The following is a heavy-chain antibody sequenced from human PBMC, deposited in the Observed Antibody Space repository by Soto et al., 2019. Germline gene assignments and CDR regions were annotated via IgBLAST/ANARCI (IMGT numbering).Heavy chain of an antibody. J-gene: IGHJ4*02. V-gene: IGHV4-34*01. Sequence: PSETLSLTCAVYGGSFSGYYWSWIRQPPGKGLEWIGEINHSGSTNYNPSLKSRVTISVDTSKNQFSLKLSSVTAADTAVYYCARGLMTTPGYWGQGTLVTVSS. CDR1: GGSFSGYY. CDR3: ARGLMTTPGY. CDR2: INHSGST. D-gene: IGHD2-15*01.